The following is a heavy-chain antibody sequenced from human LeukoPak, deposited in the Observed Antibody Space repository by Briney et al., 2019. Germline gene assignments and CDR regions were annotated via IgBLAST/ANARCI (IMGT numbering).Heavy chain of an antibody. V-gene: IGHV3-7*01. Sequence: GSLRLSCAASGFTFSSYRMSWVRQAPGKGLEWVANIKQDGSEKSQVDSVKGRFTISRDNAKNSLYLQMNSLRAEDTAVYYCARERNYYGSGSYGNWFDPWGQGTLVTVSS. CDR1: GFTFSSYR. CDR3: ARERNYYGSGSYGNWFDP. D-gene: IGHD3-10*01. CDR2: IKQDGSEK. J-gene: IGHJ5*02.